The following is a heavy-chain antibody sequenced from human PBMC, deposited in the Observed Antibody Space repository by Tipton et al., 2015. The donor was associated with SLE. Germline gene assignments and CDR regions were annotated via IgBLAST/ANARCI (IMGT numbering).Heavy chain of an antibody. D-gene: IGHD6-19*01. V-gene: IGHV3-30*02. CDR3: AKDQAVAGRMGYYYYGMDV. J-gene: IGHJ6*02. CDR1: GFTFSSYD. Sequence: LSLTCAASGFTFSSYDMHWVRQAPGKGLEWVAFIRYDGSNKYYADSVKGRFTISRDNPKNTLYLQMNSLGAEDTAVYYCAKDQAVAGRMGYYYYGMDVWGQGTTVPVSS. CDR2: IRYDGSNK.